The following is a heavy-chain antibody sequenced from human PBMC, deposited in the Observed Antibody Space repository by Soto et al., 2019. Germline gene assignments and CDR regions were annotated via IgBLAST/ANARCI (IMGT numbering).Heavy chain of an antibody. CDR3: TSTIFGVVIPGGYYYGMDV. CDR2: IRSKVYGGTT. J-gene: IGHJ6*02. Sequence: VGSLRLSCAASGFTFSNACMNWVRQAPGKGLEWVARIRSKVYGGTTEYAASVKGRFTISRDDSISIAYLQMNSLKTEDTAVYYCTSTIFGVVIPGGYYYGMDVWGQGTTVTVS. CDR1: GFTFSNAC. V-gene: IGHV3-15*07. D-gene: IGHD3-3*01.